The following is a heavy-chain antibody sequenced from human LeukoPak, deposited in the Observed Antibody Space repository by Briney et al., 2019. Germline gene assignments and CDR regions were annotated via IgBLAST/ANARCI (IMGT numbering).Heavy chain of an antibody. J-gene: IGHJ4*02. CDR3: AKDRYYDSGTSLDY. CDR2: IRYDGSNK. V-gene: IGHV3-30*02. Sequence: GGSLRLSCAASGFTFSSYGMHWVRQAPGKGLEWVAFIRYDGSNKYYADSVKGRFTISRDNSKNTLYLQMNSLRAEDTAVYYCAKDRYYDSGTSLDYWGQGTLVTASS. D-gene: IGHD3-10*01. CDR1: GFTFSSYG.